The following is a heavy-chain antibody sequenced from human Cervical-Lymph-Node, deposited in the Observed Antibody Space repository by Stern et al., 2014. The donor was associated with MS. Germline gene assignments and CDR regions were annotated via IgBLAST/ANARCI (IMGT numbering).Heavy chain of an antibody. D-gene: IGHD1-14*01. V-gene: IGHV5-51*03. CDR2: IYPGNSDT. CDR3: ARHGGPNWNHEAHNWFDP. CDR1: EYNFNTHW. Sequence: VQLVQSGAEVKKPGESLKISCKGSEYNFNTHWIAWVRQMPGKGLEWLGNIYPGNSDTNYNPSLQGPVSISADKSITTAYLHFSSLKASDSAMYFCARHGGPNWNHEAHNWFDPWGQGTLVTVSS. J-gene: IGHJ5*02.